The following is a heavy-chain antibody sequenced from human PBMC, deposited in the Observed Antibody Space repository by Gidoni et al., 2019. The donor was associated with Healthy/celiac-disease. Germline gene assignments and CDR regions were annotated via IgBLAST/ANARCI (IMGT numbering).Heavy chain of an antibody. CDR2: ISAYNGNT. V-gene: IGHV1-18*04. CDR1: GYTLTSYG. D-gene: IGHD2-8*01. J-gene: IGHJ6*02. CDR3: ARDSVVTVFYYYYGMDV. Sequence: QVQLVHSGAEVKKPGASVKVSCKASGYTLTSYGISWVRQAPGQGLEWMGWISAYNGNTNYAQKLQGRVTMTTDTSTSTAYMELRSLRSDDTAVYYCARDSVVTVFYYYYGMDVWGQGTTVTVSS.